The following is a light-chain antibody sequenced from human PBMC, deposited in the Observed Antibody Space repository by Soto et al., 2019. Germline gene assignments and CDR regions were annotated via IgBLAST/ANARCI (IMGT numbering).Light chain of an antibody. CDR2: GAS. J-gene: IGKJ4*01. CDR1: QSVSSSY. CDR3: DHYGSSSLT. V-gene: IGKV3-20*01. Sequence: EIVLTQSPGTLSLSPGERATLSCRASQSVSSSYLAWYQQKPGQAPRLLIYGASSRATGIPDRFIGSGSGTDFTLTISRLEPEDFAVYYCDHYGSSSLTFGGGTKVESK.